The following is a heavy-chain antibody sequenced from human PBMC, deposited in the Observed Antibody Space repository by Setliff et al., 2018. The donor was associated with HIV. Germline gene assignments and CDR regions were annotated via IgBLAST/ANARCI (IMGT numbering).Heavy chain of an antibody. J-gene: IGHJ4*02. CDR3: ARSIVPVASGYYYFEY. D-gene: IGHD3-3*01. Sequence: SETLSLTCTVSGGSTDSGSYYWAWIRQPTVKGLEWIGSMYYTGSTYYYPSLKSRVSISVDTSKNQYSLRLSSVAAGDTAVYYCARSIVPVASGYYYFEYWGQGTLVTVAS. V-gene: IGHV4-39*01. CDR2: MYYTGST. CDR1: GGSTDSGSYY.